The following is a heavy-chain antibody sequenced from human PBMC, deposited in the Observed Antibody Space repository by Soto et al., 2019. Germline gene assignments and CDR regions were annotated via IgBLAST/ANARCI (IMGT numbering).Heavy chain of an antibody. CDR2: INPYTGGT. CDR1: GYTFTGYY. CDR3: ATQFHHCGGDCYRGPYFGMDV. J-gene: IGHJ6*02. D-gene: IGHD2-21*02. V-gene: IGHV1-2*02. Sequence: ASGEVSCKASGYTFTGYYVLWVRQAPGQGPECMGWINPYTGGTNYAQKFQGRVTMTRDTSTSTAYMELSKSISDDTAVYYCATQFHHCGGDCYRGPYFGMDVWGQGTTVTVSS.